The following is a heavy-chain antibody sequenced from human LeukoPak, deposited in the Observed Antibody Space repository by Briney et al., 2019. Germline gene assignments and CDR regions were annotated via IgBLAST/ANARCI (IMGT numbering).Heavy chain of an antibody. CDR2: IYYSGST. J-gene: IGHJ5*02. V-gene: IGHV4-59*12. CDR3: ARVGIVVVPAAKTIARRWFDP. CDR1: GGSISGYY. D-gene: IGHD2-2*01. Sequence: SETLSLTCTVSGGSISGYYWSWIRQPPGKGLEWIGYIYYSGSTNYNPSLKSRVTISVDTSKNQFSLKLSSVTAADTAVYYCARVGIVVVPAAKTIARRWFDPWGQGTLVTVSS.